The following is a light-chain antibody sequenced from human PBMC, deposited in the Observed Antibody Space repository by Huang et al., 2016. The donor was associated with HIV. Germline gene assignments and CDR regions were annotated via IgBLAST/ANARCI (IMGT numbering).Light chain of an antibody. CDR3: QQADSNSPS. CDR1: QNINFY. Sequence: DIQMTQSPSSLSASVGDRVTITCRPSQNINFYLNWYQHKPGKAPELLIYAASTLQGGVPSRFIGGISGTDFTLTISSLQPEDSAIYYCQQADSNSPSFGGGPRLRS. CDR2: AAS. V-gene: IGKV1-39*01. J-gene: IGKJ4*01.